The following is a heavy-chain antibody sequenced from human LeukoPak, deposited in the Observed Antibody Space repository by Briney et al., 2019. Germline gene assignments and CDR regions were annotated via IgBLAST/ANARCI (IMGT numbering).Heavy chain of an antibody. V-gene: IGHV3-23*01. J-gene: IGHJ4*02. CDR1: AFTVSIYA. D-gene: IGHD3-10*01. CDR3: AKRASGSGTSLYYFDY. Sequence: AGRSLRLSYAASAFTVSIYAMSWVRQAPGKGLEWVSFIGNSGGSAFSAAAEKGRITITEDTSKNTLYLQMSSLRVEDTAVYYCAKRASGSGTSLYYFDYWGQGTLVTVSS. CDR2: IGNSGGSA.